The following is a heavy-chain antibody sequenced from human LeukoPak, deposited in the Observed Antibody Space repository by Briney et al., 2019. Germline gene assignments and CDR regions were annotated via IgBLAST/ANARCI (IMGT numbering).Heavy chain of an antibody. CDR3: ARVVIAAAGDYYYYMDV. V-gene: IGHV1-8*01. Sequence: ASVKVSCKTSGYTFTTYDINWVRQATGQGLEWMGWMNPNSGYTGYAQKFQGRVTMTRNTSISTAYMELSSLKSEDTAVYYCARVVIAAAGDYYYYMDVWGKGTTVTVSS. CDR1: GYTFTTYD. D-gene: IGHD6-13*01. CDR2: MNPNSGYT. J-gene: IGHJ6*03.